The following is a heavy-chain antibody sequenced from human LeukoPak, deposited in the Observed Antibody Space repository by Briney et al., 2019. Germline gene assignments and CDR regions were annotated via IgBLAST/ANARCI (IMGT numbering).Heavy chain of an antibody. CDR3: ARVPGYCSSTSCYIGAFDI. V-gene: IGHV1-69*04. D-gene: IGHD2-2*02. J-gene: IGHJ3*02. Sequence: ASVKVSCKXSGYTFTGYYMHWVRQAPGQGLEWMGRIIPILGIANYAQKFQGRVTITADKSTSTAYMELSSLRSEDTAVYYCARVPGYCSSTSCYIGAFDIWGQGTMVTVSS. CDR1: GYTFTGYY. CDR2: IIPILGIA.